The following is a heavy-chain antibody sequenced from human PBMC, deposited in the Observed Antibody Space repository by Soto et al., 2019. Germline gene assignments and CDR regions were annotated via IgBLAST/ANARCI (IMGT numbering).Heavy chain of an antibody. Sequence: GGSLRLSCAASGFTFSSYDIHWVRQATGKGLEWVSAIGTAGDPYYPGSVKGRFTISRENAKNSLYLQMNSLRAGDTAVYYCARGVYDSSGYGYYYYGMDVWGQGTTVTVSS. D-gene: IGHD3-22*01. CDR3: ARGVYDSSGYGYYYYGMDV. V-gene: IGHV3-13*05. J-gene: IGHJ6*02. CDR1: GFTFSSYD. CDR2: IGTAGDP.